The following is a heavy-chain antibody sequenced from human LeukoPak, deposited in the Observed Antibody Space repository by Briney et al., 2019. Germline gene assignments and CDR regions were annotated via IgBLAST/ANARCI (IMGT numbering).Heavy chain of an antibody. CDR3: ARPGQLGEYTPYYFDY. V-gene: IGHV5-51*01. D-gene: IGHD7-27*01. J-gene: IGHJ4*02. Sequence: GESLKISCKGSGYSFTSYWIGWVRQMPGKGLEWMGIIYPVDSDTRYSPSFQGQVTILADKSISTAYLQWSSLKASDTAMYYCARPGQLGEYTPYYFDYWGQGTLVTVSS. CDR1: GYSFTSYW. CDR2: IYPVDSDT.